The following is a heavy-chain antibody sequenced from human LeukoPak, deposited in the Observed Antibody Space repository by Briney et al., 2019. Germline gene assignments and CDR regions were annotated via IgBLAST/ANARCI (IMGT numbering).Heavy chain of an antibody. V-gene: IGHV3-30*02. J-gene: IGHJ4*02. D-gene: IGHD6-13*01. CDR1: GFTFSSYG. CDR2: IWYDGSNK. CDR3: AKEVRAAAGFDHFDY. Sequence: GGSLRLSCAASGFTFSSYGMHWVRQAPGKGLEWVAVIWYDGSNKYYADSVKGRFTISRDNSKNTLYLQMNSLRAEDTAVYYCAKEVRAAAGFDHFDYWGQGTLVTVSS.